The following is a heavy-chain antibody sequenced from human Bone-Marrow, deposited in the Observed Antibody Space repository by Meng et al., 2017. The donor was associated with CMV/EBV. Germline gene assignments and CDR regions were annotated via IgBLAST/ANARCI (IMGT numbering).Heavy chain of an antibody. D-gene: IGHD3-10*02. CDR1: GFTFSSYE. V-gene: IGHV3-48*03. Sequence: GESLKISCAASGFTFSSYEMNWVRQAPGKGLEWVSYISSSGNTIYYADSVKGRFTISRDNAKNSLYLQMNSLRAEDTAVYYCARDSVRTYALFGYYFDYWGQGTLVTVSS. CDR2: ISSSGNTI. J-gene: IGHJ4*02. CDR3: ARDSVRTYALFGYYFDY.